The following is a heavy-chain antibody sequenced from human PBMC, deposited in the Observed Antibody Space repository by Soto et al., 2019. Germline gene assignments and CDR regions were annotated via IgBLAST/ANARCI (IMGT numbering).Heavy chain of an antibody. D-gene: IGHD3-3*01. CDR2: IIPIFGTA. J-gene: IGHJ6*02. V-gene: IGHV1-69*01. CDR1: VGTFSSYA. Sequence: QVQLVQSGAEVKKPGSSVKVSCKASVGTFSSYAISWVRQAPGQGLEWMGGIIPIFGTANYAQKFQGRVTITADESTSTAYMELSSLRSKDPAVYYCASLVYDFWSGSTHYYYYGMDVWGQVTTVTVSS. CDR3: ASLVYDFWSGSTHYYYYGMDV.